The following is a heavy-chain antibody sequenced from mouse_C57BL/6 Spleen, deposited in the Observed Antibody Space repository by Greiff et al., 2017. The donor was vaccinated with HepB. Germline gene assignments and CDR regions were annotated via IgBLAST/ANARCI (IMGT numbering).Heavy chain of an antibody. D-gene: IGHD2-1*01. J-gene: IGHJ2*01. CDR1: GFTFSSYA. V-gene: IGHV5-9-1*02. CDR2: ISSGGDYI. Sequence: EVMLVESGEGLVKPGGSLKLSCAASGFTFSSYAMSWVRQTPEKRLEWVAYISSGGDYIYYADTVKGRFTISRDNARNTLYLQMSSLKSEDTAMYYCTREHGKRHYFDYWGQGTTLTVSS. CDR3: TREHGKRHYFDY.